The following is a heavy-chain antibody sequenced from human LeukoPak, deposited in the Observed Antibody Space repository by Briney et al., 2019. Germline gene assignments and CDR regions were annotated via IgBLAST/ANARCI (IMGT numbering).Heavy chain of an antibody. CDR1: GGSISSSSYY. V-gene: IGHV4-39*01. Sequence: PSETLSLTCTVSGGSISSSSYYWGWIRQPPGKGLEWIGSIYYSGSTYYNPSLKSRVTIPVDTSKNQFSLKLSSVTAADTAVYYCARAYSSSSYFDYWGQGTLVTVSS. CDR3: ARAYSSSSYFDY. CDR2: IYYSGST. D-gene: IGHD6-6*01. J-gene: IGHJ4*02.